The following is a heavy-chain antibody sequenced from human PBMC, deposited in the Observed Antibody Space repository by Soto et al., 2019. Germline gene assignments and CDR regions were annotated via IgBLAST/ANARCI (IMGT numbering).Heavy chain of an antibody. Sequence: PSETLSLTCTVSGGPISSGYYYWSWIRQPPGKGLEWIGYIYFSGSTYYNPSLNSRPTISLDTSKNQFSLKLSSVTAADTAVYYGARNGGLDGEYCDYCGQCTLVTVCS. J-gene: IGHJ4*02. D-gene: IGHD4-17*01. V-gene: IGHV4-30-4*01. CDR2: IYFSGST. CDR3: ARNGGLDGEYCDY. CDR1: GGPISSGYYY.